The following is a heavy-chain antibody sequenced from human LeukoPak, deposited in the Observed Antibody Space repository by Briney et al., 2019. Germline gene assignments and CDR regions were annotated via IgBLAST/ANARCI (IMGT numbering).Heavy chain of an antibody. CDR3: ARTSGELNDAFDI. V-gene: IGHV1-69*05. D-gene: IGHD3-16*01. CDR2: IIPIFGTA. Sequence: SVKVSCKASGGTFSSYAISWVRQAPGEGLEWMGGIIPIFGTANYAQKFQGRFTITTDESTSTAYMELSSLRSEDTAVYYCARTSGELNDAFDIWGQGTMVTVSS. J-gene: IGHJ3*02. CDR1: GGTFSSYA.